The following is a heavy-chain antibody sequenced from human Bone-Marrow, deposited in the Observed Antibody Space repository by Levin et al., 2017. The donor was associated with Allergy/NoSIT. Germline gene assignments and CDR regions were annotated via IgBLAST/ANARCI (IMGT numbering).Heavy chain of an antibody. CDR1: GFTFDDHA. CDR2: ITWNSVDV. J-gene: IGHJ6*02. CDR3: ARDMIAARPYYGMDV. V-gene: IGHV3-9*01. D-gene: IGHD6-13*01. Sequence: SLKISCVASGFTFDDHAMHWVRQGPGRGLEWVSAITWNSVDVGYADSVKGRFTISRDNAKNSLYLDMKNLTPEDTAVYYCARDMIAARPYYGMDVWGRGTAVTVFS.